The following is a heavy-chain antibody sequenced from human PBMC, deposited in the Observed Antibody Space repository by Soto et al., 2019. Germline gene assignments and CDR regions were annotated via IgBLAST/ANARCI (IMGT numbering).Heavy chain of an antibody. CDR3: ARALGYYDFWSGHTYGMDV. CDR2: IGTAGDT. Sequence: GGSLRLSCAASGFTFSSYDMHWVRQATGKGLEWVSAIGTAGDTYYPGSVKGRFPISRENAKNSLYLQMNSLRAEDTAVYYCARALGYYDFWSGHTYGMDVWGQGTTVTVSS. J-gene: IGHJ6*02. V-gene: IGHV3-13*01. CDR1: GFTFSSYD. D-gene: IGHD3-3*01.